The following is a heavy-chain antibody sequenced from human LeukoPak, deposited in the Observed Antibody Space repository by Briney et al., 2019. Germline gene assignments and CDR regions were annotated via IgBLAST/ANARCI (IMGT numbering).Heavy chain of an antibody. CDR1: GGSFSGYY. D-gene: IGHD5-18*01. J-gene: IGHJ3*02. Sequence: PSETLSLTCAVYGGSFSGYYWSWIRQPPGKGLEWIGEINHSGSTNYNPSLKSRVTISVDTSRNQFSLKLSSVTAADTAVYYCARNSYGYYGKNAFDIWGQGTMVTVSS. CDR2: INHSGST. CDR3: ARNSYGYYGKNAFDI. V-gene: IGHV4-34*01.